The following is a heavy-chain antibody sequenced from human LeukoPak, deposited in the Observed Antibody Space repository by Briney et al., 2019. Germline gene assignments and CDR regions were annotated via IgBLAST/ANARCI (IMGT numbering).Heavy chain of an antibody. Sequence: GGSLRLSCAASGFTFSSYAMHWVRQAPGKGLEWVALISYDGNNKYYADSVKGRFTISRDNSKNTLYLQVNSLRAEDTAMYYCARNILFAFDIWGQGTMVTVSS. CDR1: GFTFSSYA. V-gene: IGHV3-30*14. J-gene: IGHJ3*02. CDR2: ISYDGNNK. CDR3: ARNILFAFDI.